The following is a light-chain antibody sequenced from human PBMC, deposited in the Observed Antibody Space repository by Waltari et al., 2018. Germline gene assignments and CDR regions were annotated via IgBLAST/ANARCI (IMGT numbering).Light chain of an antibody. J-gene: IGKJ1*01. Sequence: DIQMTQSPSSQSASVGDRVTITCRASQGISNSLAWYQQKPGKAPKLLLYAASRLESGVPSRFSGSGSGTDYTLTISSLQPEDFATYYRQQYYSTPRTFGQGTKVEIK. CDR2: AAS. CDR3: QQYYSTPRT. CDR1: QGISNS. V-gene: IGKV1-NL1*01.